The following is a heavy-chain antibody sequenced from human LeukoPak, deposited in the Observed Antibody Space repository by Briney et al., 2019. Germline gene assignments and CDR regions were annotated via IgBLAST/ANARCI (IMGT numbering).Heavy chain of an antibody. Sequence: GGSLRLSCAASGFTFSDYYMSWIRQAPGKGLEWVSYISSSGSTIYYADSVKGRFTIPRDNAKNSLYLQMNSLRAEDTAVYYCARDRLIAAAGTDYYYMDVWGKGTTVTVSS. CDR1: GFTFSDYY. J-gene: IGHJ6*03. CDR3: ARDRLIAAAGTDYYYMDV. D-gene: IGHD6-13*01. V-gene: IGHV3-11*04. CDR2: ISSSGSTI.